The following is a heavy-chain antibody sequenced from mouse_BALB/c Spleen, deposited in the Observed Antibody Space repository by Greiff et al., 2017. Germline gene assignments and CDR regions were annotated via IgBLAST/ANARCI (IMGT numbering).Heavy chain of an antibody. J-gene: IGHJ4*01. CDR3: ASPLAMDY. Sequence: EVNVVESGGGLVKPGGSLKLSCAASGFTFSSYAMSWVRQTPEKRLEWVATISSGGSYTYYPDSVKGRFTISRDNAKNTLYLQMSSLRSEDTAMYYCASPLAMDYWGQGTSVTVSS. CDR1: GFTFSSYA. CDR2: ISSGGSYT. V-gene: IGHV5-9-3*01.